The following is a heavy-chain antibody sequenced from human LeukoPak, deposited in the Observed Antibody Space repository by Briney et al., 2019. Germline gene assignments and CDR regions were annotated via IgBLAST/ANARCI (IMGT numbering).Heavy chain of an antibody. Sequence: ASVKVSCKASGYTFTSYYMHWVRQAPGQGLEWMGIINPSGGSTSYVQKFQGRVTMTRDTSTNTVYMELSSLRSEDTAVYYCAAEDPYYYDSSGYYSYWGQGTLVTVSP. D-gene: IGHD3-22*01. CDR2: INPSGGST. J-gene: IGHJ4*02. V-gene: IGHV1-46*01. CDR3: AAEDPYYYDSSGYYSY. CDR1: GYTFTSYY.